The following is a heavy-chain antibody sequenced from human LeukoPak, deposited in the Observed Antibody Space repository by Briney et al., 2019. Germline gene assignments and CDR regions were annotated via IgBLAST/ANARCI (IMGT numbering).Heavy chain of an antibody. D-gene: IGHD4-23*01. CDR2: IYPRDSDT. CDR1: GYSFTSYW. CDR3: ARLYGSNTAEYFQH. V-gene: IGHV5-51*01. J-gene: IGHJ1*01. Sequence: GESLKISCKGSGYSFTSYWIGWVRQMPGKGLEWMGIIYPRDSDTKYSPSLQGQVTISADKSITTAYLHWSSLQASDTAMYYCARLYGSNTAEYFQHWGQGTLVTVSS.